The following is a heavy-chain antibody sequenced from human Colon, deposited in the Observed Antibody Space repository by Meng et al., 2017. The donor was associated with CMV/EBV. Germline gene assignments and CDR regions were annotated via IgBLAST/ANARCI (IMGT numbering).Heavy chain of an antibody. CDR1: GYTFTSYD. J-gene: IGHJ6*02. V-gene: IGHV1-8*01. CDR3: AREWGVVPAAIYYYYGMDV. CDR2: MSPNSGNT. D-gene: IGHD2-2*01. Sequence: ASVKVSCKASGYTFTSYDINWVRQATGQGLEWMGWMSPNSGNTGYAQKFQGRVTMTRNTSISTAYMELSSLRSEDTAVYYCAREWGVVPAAIYYYYGMDVWGQGTTVTVSS.